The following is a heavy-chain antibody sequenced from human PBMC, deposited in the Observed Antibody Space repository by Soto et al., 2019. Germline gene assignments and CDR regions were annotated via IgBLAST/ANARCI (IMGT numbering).Heavy chain of an antibody. Sequence: QVQLVESGGGVVQPGRSLRLSCAASGFTFSSYAMHWVRQAPGKGLEWVAVISYDGSNKYYADSVKGRFTISRDNSKNTXXRQMNSLSAEDTAVYYWARDKSPYSSGWHNRHFDYWGQGTLVTVSS. CDR3: ARDKSPYSSGWHNRHFDY. V-gene: IGHV3-30-3*01. CDR1: GFTFSSYA. J-gene: IGHJ4*02. D-gene: IGHD6-19*01. CDR2: ISYDGSNK.